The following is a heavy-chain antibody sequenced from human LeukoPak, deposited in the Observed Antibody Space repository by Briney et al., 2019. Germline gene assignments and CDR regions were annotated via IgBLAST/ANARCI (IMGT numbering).Heavy chain of an antibody. CDR2: INAGNGNT. D-gene: IGHD4-17*01. Sequence: ASVKISCKASGYTFTSYAMHWVRQAPGQRLEWMGWINAGNGNTKYSQKFQGRVTITRDTSASTAYMELSSLRSEDTAVYYCARAYAFSPLYGDFNFDYWGQGTLVTVSS. CDR1: GYTFTSYA. V-gene: IGHV1-3*01. J-gene: IGHJ4*02. CDR3: ARAYAFSPLYGDFNFDY.